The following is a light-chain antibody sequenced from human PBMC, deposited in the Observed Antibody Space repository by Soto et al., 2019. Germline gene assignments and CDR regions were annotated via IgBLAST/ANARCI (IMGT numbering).Light chain of an antibody. Sequence: EIVLTQSPGTLSLSPGERATLSCRASQSVSSSYLAWYQQKPGQAPRLLIYGASSRATGIPDRFSGSGSGIDFTLTISRLEPEGFAVYYCQQYGSSRTFGQGTKVEIK. CDR1: QSVSSSY. CDR3: QQYGSSRT. CDR2: GAS. J-gene: IGKJ1*01. V-gene: IGKV3-20*01.